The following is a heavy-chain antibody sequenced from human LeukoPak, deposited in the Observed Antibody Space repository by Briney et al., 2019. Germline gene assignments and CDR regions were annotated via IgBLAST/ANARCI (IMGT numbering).Heavy chain of an antibody. Sequence: SETLSLTCTVSGGSISISSHYWGWIRQPPGKGLERIGSIYYSESTFYNPSLKSRVTISVDTSKSQFSLKLSSITSADAAVYYCARRDTSGWSSGDAFDIWGQGTMVTVSS. CDR2: IYYSEST. CDR3: ARRDTSGWSSGDAFDI. J-gene: IGHJ3*02. V-gene: IGHV4-39*01. CDR1: GGSISISSHY. D-gene: IGHD6-19*01.